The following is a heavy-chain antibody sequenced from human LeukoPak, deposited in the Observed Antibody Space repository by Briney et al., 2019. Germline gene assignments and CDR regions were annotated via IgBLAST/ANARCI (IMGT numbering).Heavy chain of an antibody. J-gene: IGHJ4*02. D-gene: IGHD7-27*01. Sequence: SQTLSLTCAISGDSVSSNSAAWNWIGQSPSRGLEWLGRTYYRSKWYNEYAISVKSPITINADTSKNQFFLQLNSVTPEDTAVYYCARELTGFDYWGQGTLVTVSS. V-gene: IGHV6-1*01. CDR1: GDSVSSNSAA. CDR2: TYYRSKWYN. CDR3: ARELTGFDY.